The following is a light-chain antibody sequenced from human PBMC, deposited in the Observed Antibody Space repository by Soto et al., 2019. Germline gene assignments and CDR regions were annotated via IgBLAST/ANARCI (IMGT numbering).Light chain of an antibody. CDR3: QQYDSSPLT. V-gene: IGKV3-20*01. J-gene: IGKJ4*01. Sequence: EIVMTQSPATLSVSPGERVTLSCRASQSVSRSLAWYQQKPGQAPRLLIYGASSRATGIPDRFSGSGSGTDFTLTISRLEPEDFAVYYCQQYDSSPLTFGGGTKVEIK. CDR1: QSVSRS. CDR2: GAS.